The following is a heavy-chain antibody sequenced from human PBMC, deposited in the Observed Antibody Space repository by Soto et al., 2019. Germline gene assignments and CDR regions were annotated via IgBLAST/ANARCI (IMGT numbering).Heavy chain of an antibody. J-gene: IGHJ4*02. Sequence: PGGSLRLSCAVSGFPLEKYGMNWVRQAPGKGLEWVANIKQDGSEKYYVDSVKGRFTISRDNAKNSLYLQMNSLRAEDTAVYYCARDFDYWGQGTLVTVSS. V-gene: IGHV3-7*03. CDR1: GFPLEKYG. CDR2: IKQDGSEK. CDR3: ARDFDY.